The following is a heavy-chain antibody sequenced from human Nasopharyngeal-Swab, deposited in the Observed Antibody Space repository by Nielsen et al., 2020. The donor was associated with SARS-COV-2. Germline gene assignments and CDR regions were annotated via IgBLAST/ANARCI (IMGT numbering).Heavy chain of an antibody. CDR2: IYPGDSDT. J-gene: IGHJ4*02. V-gene: IGHV5-51*01. CDR3: ARVPYNYGQFYFDY. Sequence: VRQMPGKGLEWMGIIYPGDSDTRYSPSFQGQVPISADKSISAAYLQWSSLKASDTAIYYCARVPYNYGQFYFDYWGQGTLVTVSS. D-gene: IGHD5-18*01.